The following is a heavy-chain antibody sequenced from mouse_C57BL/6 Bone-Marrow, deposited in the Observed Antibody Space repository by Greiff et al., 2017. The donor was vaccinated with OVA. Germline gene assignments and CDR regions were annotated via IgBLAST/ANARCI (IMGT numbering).Heavy chain of an antibody. CDR2: SRNKANDYTT. Sequence: EVQGVESGGGLVQSGRSLRLSCATSGFTFSDFYMEWVRQAPGKGLEWIAASRNKANDYTTEYSASVKGRFIVSRETSQSILYLQMNALRAEDTAIYYCARDAGTTVDYAMDYWGQGTSVTVSS. J-gene: IGHJ4*01. CDR1: GFTFSDFY. V-gene: IGHV7-1*01. CDR3: ARDAGTTVDYAMDY. D-gene: IGHD1-1*01.